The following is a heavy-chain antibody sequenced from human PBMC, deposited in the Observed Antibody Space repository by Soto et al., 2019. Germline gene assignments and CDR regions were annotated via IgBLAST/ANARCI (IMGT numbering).Heavy chain of an antibody. CDR1: GFSFSSHG. CDR3: AGGRRSRFLEWLFPVDY. D-gene: IGHD3-3*01. V-gene: IGHV3-33*01. Sequence: PGGSLRLSCAASGFSFSSHGMHWVRQAPGKGLEWVAAIWYDGSNEYYADSVKGRFTISRDNSKNTLYLQMNSLRAEDTAVFYCAGGRRSRFLEWLFPVDYWGQGTLVTVSS. CDR2: IWYDGSNE. J-gene: IGHJ4*02.